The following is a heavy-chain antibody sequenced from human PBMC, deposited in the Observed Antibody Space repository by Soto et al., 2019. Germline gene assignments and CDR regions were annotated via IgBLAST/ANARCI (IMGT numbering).Heavy chain of an antibody. CDR3: WRSPDDTSPISPYYYYCMDV. J-gene: IGHJ6*02. Sequence: QVQLQESGPGLVKPSGTLSLTCAVSGGSISSSNWWSWVRQPPGKGLEWIGEIYHSGSTNYNPSLKSLVTISVDKAKNQVSLELSSVTAADTAVYYCWRSPDDTSPISPYYYYCMDVWGQGTTVTVFS. CDR1: GGSISSSNW. V-gene: IGHV4-4*02. CDR2: IYHSGST. D-gene: IGHD3-22*01.